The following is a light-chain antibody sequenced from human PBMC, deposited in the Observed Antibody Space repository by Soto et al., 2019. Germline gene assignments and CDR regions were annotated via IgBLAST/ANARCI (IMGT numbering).Light chain of an antibody. CDR2: DVI. J-gene: IGLJ2*01. V-gene: IGLV2-14*01. CDR3: SSYTSSSTRV. Sequence: QSALTQPASVSGSPGQSITISCTGTSSDVGGYNYVSWYQQHPGKAPKLMIDDVINRPSGVSNRFSGSKSGNTASLTISGLQAEDEADYYCSSYTSSSTRVFGGGTKLTVL. CDR1: SSDVGGYNY.